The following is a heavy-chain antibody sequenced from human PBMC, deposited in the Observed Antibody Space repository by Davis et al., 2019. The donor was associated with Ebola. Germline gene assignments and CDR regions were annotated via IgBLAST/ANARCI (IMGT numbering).Heavy chain of an antibody. Sequence: GESLKISCAASGFTFSSYWMNWVRQAPGKGLEWVAGIRSNSGNTYYADSVKGRFTISRDNSKNTLYLQMNSLRVEDTGIYYCAKDIVGGEGDYFDHWGQGTPVTVSS. CDR1: GFTFSSYW. J-gene: IGHJ4*02. CDR2: IRSNSGNT. D-gene: IGHD2-21*01. CDR3: AKDIVGGEGDYFDH. V-gene: IGHV3-23*01.